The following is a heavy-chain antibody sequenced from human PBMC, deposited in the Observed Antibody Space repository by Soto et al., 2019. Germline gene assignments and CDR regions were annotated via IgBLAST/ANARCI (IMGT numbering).Heavy chain of an antibody. CDR1: GYTFTAYY. Sequence: QVQLVQSGAEVQKPGASVKVSCKASGYTFTAYYIHWVRQAPGQGLEWMGWMNPNSGGTNYAQKFQGRVTMTRDTSISTAYMGLGSLTSDDTALYFCARQVAVSGTRGWFDPWGQGTLVTVSS. CDR2: MNPNSGGT. J-gene: IGHJ5*02. CDR3: ARQVAVSGTRGWFDP. V-gene: IGHV1-2*02. D-gene: IGHD6-19*01.